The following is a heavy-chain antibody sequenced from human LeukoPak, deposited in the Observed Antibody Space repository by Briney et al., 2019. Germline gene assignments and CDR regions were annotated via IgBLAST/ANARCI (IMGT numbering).Heavy chain of an antibody. Sequence: GGSLRLSCAASGFTFSSYGMHWVRQAPGKGLEWVAFIRYDGSNKYYADSVKGRFTISRDNSKNTLYLQMNSLRAEDTAVYYCAKDRDSSSWYYFDYWGQGTLVTVSS. V-gene: IGHV3-30*02. CDR3: AKDRDSSSWYYFDY. J-gene: IGHJ4*02. CDR1: GFTFSSYG. D-gene: IGHD6-13*01. CDR2: IRYDGSNK.